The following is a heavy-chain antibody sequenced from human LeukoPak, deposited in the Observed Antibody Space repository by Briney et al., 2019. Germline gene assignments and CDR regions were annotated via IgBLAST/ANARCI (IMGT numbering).Heavy chain of an antibody. CDR2: FDPEDGET. Sequence: GASVKVSCKVSGYALTELSMHWVRQAPGKGLEWMGGFDPEDGETIYAQKFQGRVTMTEDTSTDTAYMELSSLRSEDTAVYYCATDRMGATSFDYWGQGTLVTVSS. CDR3: ATDRMGATSFDY. J-gene: IGHJ4*02. D-gene: IGHD1-26*01. CDR1: GYALTELS. V-gene: IGHV1-24*01.